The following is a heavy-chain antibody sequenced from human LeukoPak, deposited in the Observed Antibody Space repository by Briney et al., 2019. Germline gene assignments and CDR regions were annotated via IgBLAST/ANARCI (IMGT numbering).Heavy chain of an antibody. CDR3: ARESITMVRGVISDGMDV. CDR2: IYHSGST. J-gene: IGHJ6*04. CDR1: GGSISSSNW. Sequence: KPSGTLSLTCGVSGGSISSSNWWSWVRQPPGNGLEWIGEIYHSGSTNYNPSLKSRVTISVDKSKNQFSLKLSSVTAADTAVYYCARESITMVRGVISDGMDVWGKGTTVTVSS. D-gene: IGHD3-10*01. V-gene: IGHV4-4*02.